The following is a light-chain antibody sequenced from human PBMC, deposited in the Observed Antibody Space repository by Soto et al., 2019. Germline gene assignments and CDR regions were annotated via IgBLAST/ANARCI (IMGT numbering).Light chain of an antibody. Sequence: EIVLTQSPGTLSLSPGGRATLSGRASRSVSSSFLAWYQQKPGQAPRLLIYGASSRATGIPDRFSGSGSGTDFTLTISRLEPEDFAVYYCQQYGSSPPLTFGGGTKVEIK. CDR2: GAS. V-gene: IGKV3-20*01. CDR1: RSVSSSF. CDR3: QQYGSSPPLT. J-gene: IGKJ4*01.